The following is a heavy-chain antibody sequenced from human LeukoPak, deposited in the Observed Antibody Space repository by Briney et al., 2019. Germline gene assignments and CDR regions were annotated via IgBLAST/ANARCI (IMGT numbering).Heavy chain of an antibody. CDR3: AKVGHRIVVVTYNWFDP. CDR1: GFTFSSYA. D-gene: IGHD2-2*01. V-gene: IGHV3-23*01. Sequence: QPGGSLRLSCAASGFTFSSYAMSWVRQAPGKGLEWVSAISGSGGSTYYADSVKGRFTISRDNSKNTLYLQMNSLRAEDTAVYYCAKVGHRIVVVTYNWFDPWGQGTLVTVSS. CDR2: ISGSGGST. J-gene: IGHJ5*02.